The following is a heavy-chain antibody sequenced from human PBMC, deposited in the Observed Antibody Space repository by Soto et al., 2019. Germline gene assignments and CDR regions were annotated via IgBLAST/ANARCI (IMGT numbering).Heavy chain of an antibody. CDR2: DITIFGTA. Sequence: SMKVSCKGFGGTFTSYNISWGRQAPGQRPELIEGDITIFGTANYAQKFQGRVTITADESTSTAYMELSSLGSEDTAVYYCARDLDIVLMVYAKPGGYYYYGMDVWGQGTTVTVSS. V-gene: IGHV1-69*13. CDR1: GGTFTSYN. D-gene: IGHD2-8*01. J-gene: IGHJ6*02. CDR3: ARDLDIVLMVYAKPGGYYYYGMDV.